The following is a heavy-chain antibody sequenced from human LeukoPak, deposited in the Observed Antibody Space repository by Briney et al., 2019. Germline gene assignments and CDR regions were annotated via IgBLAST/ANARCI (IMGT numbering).Heavy chain of an antibody. V-gene: IGHV1-46*01. J-gene: IGHJ5*02. CDR2: INPSGGST. CDR3: ARAELGYCSGGSCYSGNWFDP. CDR1: GYTFTSYY. Sequence: ASVKVSCKASGYTFTSYYMHWVRQAPGQGLEWLGIINPSGGSTSYAQKFQGRVTMTRDTSTSTVYMELSGLRSEDTAVYYCARAELGYCSGGSCYSGNWFDPWGQGTLVTVSS. D-gene: IGHD2-15*01.